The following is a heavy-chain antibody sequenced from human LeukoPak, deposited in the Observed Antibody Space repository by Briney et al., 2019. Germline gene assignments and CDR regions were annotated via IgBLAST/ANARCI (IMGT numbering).Heavy chain of an antibody. J-gene: IGHJ3*02. D-gene: IGHD3-22*01. Sequence: SETLSLTCTVSGASISSSIYYWGWIRQPPGKGLEWIGSIYYSGSTYYKPSLKSRVTISVDTSKDQFSLKLSSVTAADTAVYYCARRPAVIGAFDIWGQGTVVTVSS. V-gene: IGHV4-39*01. CDR3: ARRPAVIGAFDI. CDR2: IYYSGST. CDR1: GASISSSIYY.